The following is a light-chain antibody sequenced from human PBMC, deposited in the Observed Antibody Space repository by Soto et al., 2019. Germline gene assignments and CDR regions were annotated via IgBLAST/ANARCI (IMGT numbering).Light chain of an antibody. CDR2: KAS. Sequence: DIQMTQSPSTLSASVGDRVTITCRASQSISSWLAWYQQKPGTAPKLLIYKASTLQSGVPSRFSGSGSGTEFTLTISSLQPDDFATYCCQQYSDNWTFGQGTKVDIK. CDR3: QQYSDNWT. CDR1: QSISSW. V-gene: IGKV1-5*03. J-gene: IGKJ1*01.